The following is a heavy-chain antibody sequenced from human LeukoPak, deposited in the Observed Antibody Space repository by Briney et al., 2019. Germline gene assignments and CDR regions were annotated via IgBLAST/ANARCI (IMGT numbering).Heavy chain of an antibody. V-gene: IGHV1-2*06. CDR3: ARGTPDIVATSSIDY. CDR1: GYTFTGYY. J-gene: IGHJ4*02. CDR2: INPNSGGT. Sequence: ASVKVSCKASGYTFTGYYMHWVRQAPGQGLEWMGRINPNSGGTSYAQKFQGRVTMTRDTSTSTVYMELSSLRSEDTAVYYCARGTPDIVATSSIDYWGQGTLVTVSS. D-gene: IGHD5-12*01.